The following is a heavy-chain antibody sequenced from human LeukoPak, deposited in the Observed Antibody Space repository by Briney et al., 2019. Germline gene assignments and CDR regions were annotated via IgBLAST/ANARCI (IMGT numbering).Heavy chain of an antibody. Sequence: GGSLRLSCAASGFTFSSYWMHWVRQAPGKGLVWVARINRDGSITTYADSAKGRFTISRDNAKNTLYLQMNSLRDEDTAVYYCARGLGIFDHGDYPGGIYWGQGTLVPVSS. D-gene: IGHD4-17*01. CDR1: GFTFSSYW. V-gene: IGHV3-74*01. CDR3: ARGLGIFDHGDYPGGIY. J-gene: IGHJ4*02. CDR2: INRDGSIT.